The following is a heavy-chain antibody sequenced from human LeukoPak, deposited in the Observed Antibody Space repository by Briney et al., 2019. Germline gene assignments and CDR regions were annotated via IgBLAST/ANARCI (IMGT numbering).Heavy chain of an antibody. CDR2: IDSGRAYI. Sequence: PGGSLRLSCAASGFTFSSHEMNWVRQAPGKGLEWVSSIDSGRAYIYYADSVKGRFTISRGNAKNSVYLQMNSLRAEDTAVYYCARGLRSIDYWGQGTLVTVSS. V-gene: IGHV3-21*01. CDR3: ARGLRSIDY. CDR1: GFTFSSHE. J-gene: IGHJ4*02.